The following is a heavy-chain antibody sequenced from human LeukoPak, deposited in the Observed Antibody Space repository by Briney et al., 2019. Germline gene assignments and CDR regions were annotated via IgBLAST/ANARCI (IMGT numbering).Heavy chain of an antibody. CDR3: ASTYCSSTSCYGDDAFDI. J-gene: IGHJ3*02. V-gene: IGHV1-69*13. Sequence: ASVKVSCKASGGTFSSYAISWVRQAPGQGLEWMGGIIPIFGTANYAQKFQGRVTITADESTSTAYMELSSLRSEDTAVYYCASTYCSSTSCYGDDAFDIWGQGTMVTVS. CDR2: IIPIFGTA. CDR1: GGTFSSYA. D-gene: IGHD2-2*01.